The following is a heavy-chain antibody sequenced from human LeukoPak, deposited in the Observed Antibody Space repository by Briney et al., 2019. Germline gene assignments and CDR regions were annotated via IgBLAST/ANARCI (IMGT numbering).Heavy chain of an antibody. CDR1: GGSISSSSYY. V-gene: IGHV4-39*07. D-gene: IGHD3-3*01. J-gene: IGHJ6*02. CDR2: INHSGST. Sequence: SETLSLTCTVSGGSISSSSYYWGWIRQPPGKGLEWIGEINHSGSTNYNPSLKSRVTISVDTSKNQFSLKLSSVTAADTAVYYCARAFYDFWSGYPGGMDVWGQGTTVTVSS. CDR3: ARAFYDFWSGYPGGMDV.